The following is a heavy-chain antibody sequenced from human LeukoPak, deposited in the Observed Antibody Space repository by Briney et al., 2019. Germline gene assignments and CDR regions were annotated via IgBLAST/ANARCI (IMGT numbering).Heavy chain of an antibody. CDR3: VRGEYYSSSGMDV. Sequence: PGISLRLSCAASGFTFSHYGMHWVRHAPGKGLELVAVISYDGSNEYFGDSLKARSTISRDNSKNTLYLQMNRLRVEDTAVYYCVRGEYYSSSGMDVWGQGTTVTVSS. CDR1: GFTFSHYG. J-gene: IGHJ6*02. V-gene: IGHV3-30*03. CDR2: ISYDGSNE. D-gene: IGHD3-10*01.